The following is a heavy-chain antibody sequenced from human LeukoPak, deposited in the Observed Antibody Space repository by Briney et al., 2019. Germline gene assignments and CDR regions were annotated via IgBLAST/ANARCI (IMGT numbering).Heavy chain of an antibody. Sequence: GGSLRLSCAASGFTFSSYAMPWVRQAPGKGLEWVAVISYDGSNKYYADSVKGRFTISRDNSKNTLYLQMNSLRAEDTAVYYCAREKTYVWGSYRYPFDYWGQGTLVTVSS. D-gene: IGHD3-16*02. CDR1: GFTFSSYA. V-gene: IGHV3-30-3*01. CDR2: ISYDGSNK. J-gene: IGHJ4*02. CDR3: AREKTYVWGSYRYPFDY.